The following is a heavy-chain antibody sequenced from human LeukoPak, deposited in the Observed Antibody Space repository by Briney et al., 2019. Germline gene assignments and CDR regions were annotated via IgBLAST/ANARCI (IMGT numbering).Heavy chain of an antibody. CDR3: ARSMRGAYYYDSSGSFDI. Sequence: GGSLRLSCAASGFTFSSYAMHWVRQAPGKGLEYVSAISSNGGSTYYANSVKGRFTISRDNSKNTLYLQMGSLRAGDMAVYYCARSMRGAYYYDSSGSFDIWGQGTMVTVSS. D-gene: IGHD3-22*01. CDR2: ISSNGGST. J-gene: IGHJ3*02. V-gene: IGHV3-64*01. CDR1: GFTFSSYA.